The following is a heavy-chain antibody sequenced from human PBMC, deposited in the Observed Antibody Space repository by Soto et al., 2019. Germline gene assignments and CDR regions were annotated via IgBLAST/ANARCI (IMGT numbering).Heavy chain of an antibody. CDR1: GFTFGDYA. CDR3: TRGPPDNAGYYYGMDV. Sequence: GGSLRLSCTASGFTFGDYAMSWFRQAPGKGLEWVGFIRSKAYGGTTEYAASVKGRFTISRDDSKSIAYLQMNSLKTEDTAVYYCTRGPPDNAGYYYGMDVWGQGTTVTVSS. CDR2: IRSKAYGGTT. J-gene: IGHJ6*02. V-gene: IGHV3-49*03.